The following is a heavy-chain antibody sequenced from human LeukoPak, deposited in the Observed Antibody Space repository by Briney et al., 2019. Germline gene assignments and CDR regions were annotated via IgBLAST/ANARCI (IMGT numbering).Heavy chain of an antibody. V-gene: IGHV4-34*01. Sequence: SETLSLTCAVYGGSFSGYYWSWIRQPPGKGLEWIGEINHSGSTNYNPSLKSRVTISVDTSKNQFSLKLSSVTAADTAVYYCARAGGYSGYDGPLNNPFDYWGQGTLVTVSS. J-gene: IGHJ4*02. CDR3: ARAGGYSGYDGPLNNPFDY. CDR2: INHSGST. D-gene: IGHD5-12*01. CDR1: GGSFSGYY.